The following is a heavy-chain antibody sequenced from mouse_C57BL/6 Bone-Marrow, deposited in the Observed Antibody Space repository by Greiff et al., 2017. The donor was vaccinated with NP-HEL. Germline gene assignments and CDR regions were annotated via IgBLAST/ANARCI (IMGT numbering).Heavy chain of an antibody. Sequence: VQLQQSGAELVRPGASVKLSCTASGFNIKDDYMHWVKQRPEQGLEWIGWIDPENGDTEYASKFQGKATITADTSSNTAYLQLSSLTSEDTAVYYCTTRRGYHWYFDVWGTGTTVTVSS. V-gene: IGHV14-4*01. D-gene: IGHD2-2*01. CDR2: IDPENGDT. CDR1: GFNIKDDY. CDR3: TTRRGYHWYFDV. J-gene: IGHJ1*03.